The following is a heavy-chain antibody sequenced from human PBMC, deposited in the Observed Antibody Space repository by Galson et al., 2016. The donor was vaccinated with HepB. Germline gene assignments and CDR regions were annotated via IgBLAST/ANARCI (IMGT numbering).Heavy chain of an antibody. D-gene: IGHD3-10*01. J-gene: IGHJ6*02. Sequence: PALVKPTQTLTLTCTFSGFSLSNYGVGVGWVRQPPGKAPEWLAFIYWDDDKGYSPSLETRLSISKDTSKNQVVLTVTNMDHVDTGTYYCSHSRRVALGRGANGYYIMDVWCQGTMVSVSS. CDR3: SHSRRVALGRGANGYYIMDV. CDR2: IYWDDDK. CDR1: GFSLSNYGVG. V-gene: IGHV2-5*02.